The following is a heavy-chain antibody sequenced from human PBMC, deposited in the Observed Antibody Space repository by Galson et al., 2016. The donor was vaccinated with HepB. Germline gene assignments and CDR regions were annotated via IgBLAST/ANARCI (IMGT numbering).Heavy chain of an antibody. D-gene: IGHD3-3*01. J-gene: IGHJ2*01. CDR2: ISHDAIHT. V-gene: IGHV3-30*03. CDR3: ASLRFKGFGL. Sequence: SLRLSCAASGFTFSNYGMHWIRQAPGKGLEWVARISHDAIHTSYADSLKGRFTISRDNSKNTLYLQMNSLRAEDTAVYYCASLRFKGFGLWGRGTLVTVSS. CDR1: GFTFSNYG.